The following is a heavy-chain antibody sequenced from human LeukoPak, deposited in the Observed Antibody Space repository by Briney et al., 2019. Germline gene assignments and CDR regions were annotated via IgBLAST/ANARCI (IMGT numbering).Heavy chain of an antibody. D-gene: IGHD2-15*01. J-gene: IGHJ4*02. Sequence: GGSLRLSCAASGFTSSSYEMNWVRQAPGKGLEWVSYIRSSGSTIYYADSVKGRFTISRDNAKNSLYLQMNSLRAEDTAVYYCARERDDCSGGSCYPAVFDYWGQGTLVTVSS. CDR3: ARERDDCSGGSCYPAVFDY. CDR1: GFTSSSYE. CDR2: IRSSGSTI. V-gene: IGHV3-48*03.